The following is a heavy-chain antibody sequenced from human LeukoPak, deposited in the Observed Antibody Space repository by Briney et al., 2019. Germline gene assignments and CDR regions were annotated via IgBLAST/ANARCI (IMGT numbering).Heavy chain of an antibody. CDR3: ARSRTAAPLEYFQY. D-gene: IGHD2-15*01. CDR2: INPHSGGT. J-gene: IGHJ1*01. Sequence: ASVKVSCKASGFTLTAYYIHWVRQAPGQGLEWMGYINPHSGGTSSPQKFQGRVTMTTDTSISAAYMELSSLISDDTAMYYCARSRTAAPLEYFQYWGQGTVVSVSS. CDR1: GFTLTAYY. V-gene: IGHV1-2*02.